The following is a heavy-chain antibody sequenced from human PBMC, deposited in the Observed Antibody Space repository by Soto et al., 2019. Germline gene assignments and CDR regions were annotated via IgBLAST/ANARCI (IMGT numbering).Heavy chain of an antibody. CDR1: GFTVSSYS. CDR3: ARDCSGGSCYFVDAFDI. V-gene: IGHV3-21*01. Sequence: PGGSLRLSCAASGFTVSSYSMNWVRQAPGKGLEWVSSISSSSSYIYYADSVKGRFTISRDNAKNSLYLQMNSLRAEDTAVYYCARDCSGGSCYFVDAFDIWGQGTMVTVSS. D-gene: IGHD2-15*01. J-gene: IGHJ3*02. CDR2: ISSSSSYI.